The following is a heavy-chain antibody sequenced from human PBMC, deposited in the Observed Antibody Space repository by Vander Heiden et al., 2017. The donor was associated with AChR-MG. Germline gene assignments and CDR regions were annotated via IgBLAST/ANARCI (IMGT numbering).Heavy chain of an antibody. CDR1: GLSFDDYA. CDR3: AKAITLYTSAFPDSFDI. D-gene: IGHD6-19*01. V-gene: IGHV3-9*01. Sequence: EVQLVESGGGFVQPGRSLRLSCAASGLSFDDYAMHWVRQAPGKGMEWVSGTTWKSGSVGYADSVKGRFTISRDNAKNSLYLQMNSLRAEDTALYYCAKAITLYTSAFPDSFDIWGHGTMVTVSS. CDR2: TTWKSGSV. J-gene: IGHJ3*02.